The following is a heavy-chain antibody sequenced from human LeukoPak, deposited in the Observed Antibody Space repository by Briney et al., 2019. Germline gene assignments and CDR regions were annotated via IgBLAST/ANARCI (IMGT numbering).Heavy chain of an antibody. CDR1: GFTFSSYW. D-gene: IGHD3-3*01. Sequence: PGGSLRLSCAASGFTFSSYWMSWVRQAPGKGLERVADIKQDGSEKYYVDSVKGRFTISRDNAKNSLYLQMNSLRAEDTAVYYCAREFRRITIFGVAYDAFDIWGQGTMVTVSS. CDR3: AREFRRITIFGVAYDAFDI. CDR2: IKQDGSEK. V-gene: IGHV3-7*01. J-gene: IGHJ3*02.